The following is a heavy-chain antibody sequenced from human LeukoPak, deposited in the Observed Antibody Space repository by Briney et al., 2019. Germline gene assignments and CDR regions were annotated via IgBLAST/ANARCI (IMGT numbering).Heavy chain of an antibody. CDR3: ATQSITLVVVISPFDY. CDR2: IQDDGATT. Sequence: GGSLRLSCAASGLMFSNFPMHWVRQAPGKGLEWVALIQDDGATTNYADSVRGRFTISRDNSKSTVYLQMNSLKPDDTAVYYCATQSITLVVVISPFDYWGQGTLVTVSS. CDR1: GLMFSNFP. D-gene: IGHD3-22*01. V-gene: IGHV3-30*02. J-gene: IGHJ4*02.